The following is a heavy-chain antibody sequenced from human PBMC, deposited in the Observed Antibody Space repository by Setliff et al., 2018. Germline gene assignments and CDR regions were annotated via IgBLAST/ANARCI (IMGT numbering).Heavy chain of an antibody. Sequence: SETLSLTCTVSGGSISSYYWSWIRQPPGKGLEWIGYIYYSGSTNYNPSLKSRVTISVDTSKNQSSLKLSSVTAADTAVYYCARGGWDYHFDYWGQGTLVTVSS. CDR3: ARGGWDYHFDY. V-gene: IGHV4-59*01. CDR1: GGSISSYY. J-gene: IGHJ4*02. CDR2: IYYSGST. D-gene: IGHD6-19*01.